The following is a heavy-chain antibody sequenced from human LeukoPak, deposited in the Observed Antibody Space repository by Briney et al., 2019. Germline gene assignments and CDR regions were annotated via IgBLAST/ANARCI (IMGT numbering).Heavy chain of an antibody. D-gene: IGHD6-6*01. CDR2: ISYDGSNK. CDR1: GFTFSSYA. Sequence: PGGSLRLSCAASGFTFSSYAMHWVRQAPGKGLEWVAVISYDGSNKYYADSVKGRFTISRDNSKNTLYLQMNSLRAEDTAVYYCARGAAHLVGDYFDYWGQGTLVTVSS. CDR3: ARGAAHLVGDYFDY. V-gene: IGHV3-30*01. J-gene: IGHJ4*02.